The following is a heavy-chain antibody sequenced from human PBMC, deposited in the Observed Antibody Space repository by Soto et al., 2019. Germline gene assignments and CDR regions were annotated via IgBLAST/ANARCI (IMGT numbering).Heavy chain of an antibody. CDR3: ARDVIAAAGTAG. V-gene: IGHV1-69*12. D-gene: IGHD6-13*01. J-gene: IGHJ4*02. CDR1: GGTFSSYA. Sequence: QVQLVQSGAEVKKPGSSVKVSCKASGGTFSSYAISWVRQAPGQGLEWMGGIIPIFGTANYAQKFQGRVTITADEPTSRVYMELSSLRSEDTAVYYCARDVIAAAGTAGWGQGTLVTVSS. CDR2: IIPIFGTA.